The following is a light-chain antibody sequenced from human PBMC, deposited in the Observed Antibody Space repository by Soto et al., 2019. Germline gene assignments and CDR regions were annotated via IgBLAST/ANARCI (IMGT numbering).Light chain of an antibody. CDR1: QSVTTY. J-gene: IGKJ4*01. Sequence: DIALTQSPATLSLSPGERATLSCRASQSVTTYLAWYQQKPGQAPRLLIYDASNRATGIPARFSGSGSGTDFTLTISSLDPDDFAVYYCQQRRKWPLTFGGGTRVEIK. CDR2: DAS. CDR3: QQRRKWPLT. V-gene: IGKV3-11*01.